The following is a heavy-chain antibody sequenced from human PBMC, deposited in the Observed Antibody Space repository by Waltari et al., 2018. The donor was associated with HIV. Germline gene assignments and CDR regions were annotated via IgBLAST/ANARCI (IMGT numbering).Heavy chain of an antibody. CDR3: ARDRSIVSRHYDNAVSPYFDS. CDR1: GITFTYYY. Sequence: QVQLVQSGAEVRKPGASVRVSCTPSGITFTYYYIHWVRESPGQGLEWMGWINPSSGGTKYAQRFQGRVTMTRDTSINTAYMDLSGLTSDDTAVYFCARDRSIVSRHYDNAVSPYFDSWGQGTLVTVSS. V-gene: IGHV1-2*02. D-gene: IGHD3-22*01. J-gene: IGHJ4*02. CDR2: INPSSGGT.